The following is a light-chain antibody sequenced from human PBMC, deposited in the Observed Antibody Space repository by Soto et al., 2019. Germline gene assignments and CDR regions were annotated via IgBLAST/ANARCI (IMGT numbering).Light chain of an antibody. CDR1: QSVSSSY. J-gene: IGKJ2*01. V-gene: IGKV3-20*01. CDR2: GAS. Sequence: EIVLTQSPGTLSLSPGERATLSCRASQSVSSSYLAWYQQKPGQAPRLLIYGASSMATGIPYRFSGSGSATDFTLTISRLEPEDFAVYYCHQYASPHLTFGQGTKLEIK. CDR3: HQYASPHLT.